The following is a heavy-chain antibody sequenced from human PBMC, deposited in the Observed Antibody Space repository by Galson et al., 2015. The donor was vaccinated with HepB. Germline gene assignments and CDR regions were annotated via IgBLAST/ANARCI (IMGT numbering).Heavy chain of an antibody. CDR2: ISYDEKNK. V-gene: IGHV3-30*04. CDR3: AREHRGFSGYDYLGYFDY. J-gene: IGHJ4*02. CDR1: GFIFYTYS. Sequence: SLRLSCAASGFIFYTYSMHWVRQAPGRRLEWVAIISYDEKNKYYTDSVRGRFTVSRDNSNNRLTLQMNSLRAEDTGVYYCAREHRGFSGYDYLGYFDYWGQGTLVTVS. D-gene: IGHD5-12*01.